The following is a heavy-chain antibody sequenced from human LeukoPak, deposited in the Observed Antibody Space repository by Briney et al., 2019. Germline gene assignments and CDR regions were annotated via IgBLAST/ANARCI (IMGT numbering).Heavy chain of an antibody. CDR3: AGVILDLYYFDY. CDR2: INHSGSA. Sequence: SETLSLTCAVYGGSFSGYYWSWIRQPPGKGLEWIGEINHSGSANYNPSLKSRVTISVDTSKNQFSLKLSSVTAADTAVYYCAGVILDLYYFDYWGQGTLVTVSS. J-gene: IGHJ4*02. D-gene: IGHD3-3*01. CDR1: GGSFSGYY. V-gene: IGHV4-34*01.